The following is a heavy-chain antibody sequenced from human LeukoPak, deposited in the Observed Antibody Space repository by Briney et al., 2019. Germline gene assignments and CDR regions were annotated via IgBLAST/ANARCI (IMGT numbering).Heavy chain of an antibody. CDR3: ARGADSSSYYSSWYFDL. J-gene: IGHJ2*01. D-gene: IGHD3-22*01. CDR1: GGSISSYY. CDR2: IYYSGST. Sequence: PSETLSLTCTVSGGSISSYYWSWIRQPPGKGLEWIGYIYYSGSTNYNPSLKSRVTISVDTSKNQFSVKLSSVTAADTAVYYCARGADSSSYYSSWYFDLWGRGTLVTVSS. V-gene: IGHV4-59*01.